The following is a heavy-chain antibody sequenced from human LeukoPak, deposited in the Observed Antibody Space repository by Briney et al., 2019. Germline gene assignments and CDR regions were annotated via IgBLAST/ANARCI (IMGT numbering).Heavy chain of an antibody. Sequence: ASVKVSCKASGFTFIGYYMHWVRQAPGQGLEWMGWINLNTGDTDYAPKFQGRVTMTRDTSITTAYMELSRLRYDDTAVYYCARGQPALDYWGRGNLVTVSS. CDR2: INLNTGDT. J-gene: IGHJ4*02. CDR3: ARGQPALDY. V-gene: IGHV1-2*02. CDR1: GFTFIGYY.